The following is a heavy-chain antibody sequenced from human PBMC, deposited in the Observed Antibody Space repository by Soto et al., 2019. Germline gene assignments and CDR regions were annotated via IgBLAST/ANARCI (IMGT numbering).Heavy chain of an antibody. D-gene: IGHD3-9*01. Sequence: GGSLRLSCAASGFTFSSYAMHWVRQAPGKGLEWVAVISYDGSNKYYADSVKGRFTISRDNSKNTLYLQMNSLRAEDTAVYYCARDETGRARRYFGWHSGAFDIWGQGTMVTVSS. J-gene: IGHJ3*02. CDR1: GFTFSSYA. V-gene: IGHV3-30-3*01. CDR3: ARDETGRARRYFGWHSGAFDI. CDR2: ISYDGSNK.